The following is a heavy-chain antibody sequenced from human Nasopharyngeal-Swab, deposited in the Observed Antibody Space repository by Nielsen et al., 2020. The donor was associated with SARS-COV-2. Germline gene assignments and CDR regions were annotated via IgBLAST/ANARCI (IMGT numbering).Heavy chain of an antibody. CDR3: TRPRYGGYEISPPNY. CDR1: GYTFNSYY. D-gene: IGHD5-12*01. V-gene: IGHV1-46*02. CDR2: INPSGGST. Sequence: ASVKAACKASGYTFNSYYMHWVRQAPGQGLEWMGIINPSGGSTSYAQKFQGRVTMTRDTSTSTVYMELSSLRSEDTAVYYCTRPRYGGYEISPPNYWGQGTLVTVSS. J-gene: IGHJ4*02.